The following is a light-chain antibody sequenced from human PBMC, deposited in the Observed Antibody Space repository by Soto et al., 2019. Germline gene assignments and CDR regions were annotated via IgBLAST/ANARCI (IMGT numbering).Light chain of an antibody. J-gene: IGLJ3*02. Sequence: QSALTQPPSASGSPGQSVTISCTGTGNDVGGYSYVSWYQQYPGKAPKLIIYEVYKRPSGVPDRFSGSKTGNTASLTVFGLQVEDEAEYYCASYAGSNNWGVFGGGTKLTVL. CDR2: EVY. CDR3: ASYAGSNNWGV. CDR1: GNDVGGYSY. V-gene: IGLV2-8*01.